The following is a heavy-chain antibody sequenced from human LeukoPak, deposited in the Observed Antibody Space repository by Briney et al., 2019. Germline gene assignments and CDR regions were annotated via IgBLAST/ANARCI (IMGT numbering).Heavy chain of an antibody. V-gene: IGHV4-34*01. Sequence: PSETLSLTYAVYGGSFSGYYWSWIRQPPGKGLEWIGEINHSGSTNYNPSLKSRVTISVDTSKNQFSLKLSSVTAADTAVYYCARHKRVRYFDWLRVDPWGQGTLVTVSS. CDR3: ARHKRVRYFDWLRVDP. CDR1: GGSFSGYY. J-gene: IGHJ5*02. CDR2: INHSGST. D-gene: IGHD3-9*01.